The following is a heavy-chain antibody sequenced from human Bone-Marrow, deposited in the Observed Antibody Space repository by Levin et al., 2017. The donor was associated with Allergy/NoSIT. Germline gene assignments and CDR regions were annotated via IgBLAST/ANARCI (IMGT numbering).Heavy chain of an antibody. D-gene: IGHD3-22*01. Sequence: PGGSLRLSCAASGFTVSSNYMSWVRQAPGKGLEWVSVIYSGGSTYYADSVKGRFTISRDNSNNTLYLQMNSLRAEDTAVYYCARVSIITMIVVVMVDAFDIWGQGTMVTVSS. V-gene: IGHV3-53*01. J-gene: IGHJ3*02. CDR1: GFTVSSNY. CDR3: ARVSIITMIVVVMVDAFDI. CDR2: IYSGGST.